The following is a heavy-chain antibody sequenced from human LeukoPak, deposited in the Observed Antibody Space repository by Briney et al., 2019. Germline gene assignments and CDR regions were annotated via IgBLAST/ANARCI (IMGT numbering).Heavy chain of an antibody. CDR1: GYTFTGYY. J-gene: IGHJ4*02. CDR3: ARDRGGKPPNIDY. CDR2: INPNSGGT. Sequence: ASVKVSCKASGYTFTGYYMHWVRQAPGQGLEWMGWINPNSGGTNYAQKFQGRVTMTRDTSISTAYMELSRLRSDDTAVYYCARDRGGKPPNIDYWGQGTLVTVSS. D-gene: IGHD2-15*01. V-gene: IGHV1-2*02.